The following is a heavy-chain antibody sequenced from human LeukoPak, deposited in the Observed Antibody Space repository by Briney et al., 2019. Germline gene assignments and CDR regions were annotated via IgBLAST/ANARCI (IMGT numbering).Heavy chain of an antibody. D-gene: IGHD1-26*01. CDR1: GFTFSSYW. Sequence: QPGGSLRLSCAASGFTFSSYWMHWVRHAPGKGRVWVSRINSDGSSTRYADSVKGRFTISRDNAKNTLYLQMNSLRAEDTAVFYCARDQDGSYLDYWGQGTLVTVSS. CDR2: INSDGSST. V-gene: IGHV3-74*01. CDR3: ARDQDGSYLDY. J-gene: IGHJ4*02.